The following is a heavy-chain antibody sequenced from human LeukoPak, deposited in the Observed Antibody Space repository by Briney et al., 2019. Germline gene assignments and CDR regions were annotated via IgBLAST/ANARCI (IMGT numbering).Heavy chain of an antibody. D-gene: IGHD3-22*01. V-gene: IGHV3-23*01. J-gene: IGHJ4*02. Sequence: GGSLRLSCAASGFTFGRYAMSWVRQAPGKGLEWVSGISTSGGTTSYAESVKGRFTVSRDNPRNTLYMEMSSLRDEDTALYYCAVMHRYYDGSGYWVQWGQGTLVTVSS. CDR3: AVMHRYYDGSGYWVQ. CDR1: GFTFGRYA. CDR2: ISTSGGTT.